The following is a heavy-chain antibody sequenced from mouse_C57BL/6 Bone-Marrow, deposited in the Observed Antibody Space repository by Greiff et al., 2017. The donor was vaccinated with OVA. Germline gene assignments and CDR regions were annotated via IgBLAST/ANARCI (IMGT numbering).Heavy chain of an antibody. CDR3: ARDRDSYWYFDV. J-gene: IGHJ1*03. Sequence: EVMLVESGGGLVQSGRSLRLSCATSGFTFSDFYMEWVRQAPGKGLEWIAASRNKANDYTTEYSASVKGRFIVSRDTSQSILYLQMNALRAEDTAIYYCARDRDSYWYFDVWGTGTTVTVSS. CDR2: SRNKANDYTT. V-gene: IGHV7-1*01. CDR1: GFTFSDFY.